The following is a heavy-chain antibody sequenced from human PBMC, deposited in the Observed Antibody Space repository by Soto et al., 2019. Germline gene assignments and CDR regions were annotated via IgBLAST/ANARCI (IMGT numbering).Heavy chain of an antibody. CDR2: MHPNTGDT. CDR3: ARGGGGRWYSGDY. V-gene: IGHV1-8*01. J-gene: IGHJ4*02. D-gene: IGHD6-13*01. Sequence: QVQLVQSGAEVKKPGASVKFSCKASGYTFANYHIHWVRQATGQGLEWMGWMHPNTGDTDYAQKFKGRVTEAKDTPITAPYLDLGAQSSEDTAVYFCARGGGGRWYSGDYWGQGTLVTVSS. CDR1: GYTFANYH.